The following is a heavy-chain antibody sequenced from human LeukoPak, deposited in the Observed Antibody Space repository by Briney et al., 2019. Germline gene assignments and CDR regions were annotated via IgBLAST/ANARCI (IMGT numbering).Heavy chain of an antibody. J-gene: IGHJ4*02. D-gene: IGHD2-2*01. CDR1: GFTFSSYA. CDR3: AKDQPAAIGGIDY. V-gene: IGHV3-64*01. CDR2: ISSNGGST. Sequence: GGSLRLSCAASGFTFSSYAMHWVRQAPGKGLEYVSAISSNGGSTYYANSVKGRFTISRDNSKNTLYLQMNSLRAEDTAVYYCAKDQPAAIGGIDYWGQGTLVTVSS.